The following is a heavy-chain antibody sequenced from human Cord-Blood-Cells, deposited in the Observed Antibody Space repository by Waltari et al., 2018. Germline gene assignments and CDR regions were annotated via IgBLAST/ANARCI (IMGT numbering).Heavy chain of an antibody. CDR1: GGSFSGYY. CDR3: ARGGEQLIYWYFDL. CDR2: INHSGTT. J-gene: IGHJ2*01. D-gene: IGHD6-6*01. V-gene: IGHV4-34*01. Sequence: QVQLQQWGAGLFKPSETLSLTCAVYGGSFSGYYWSWIRQPPGKGLEWIGEINHSGTTNYNPSLKSRVTISVDTSKNQFSLKLSSVTAADTAVYYCARGGEQLIYWYFDLWGRGTLVTVSS.